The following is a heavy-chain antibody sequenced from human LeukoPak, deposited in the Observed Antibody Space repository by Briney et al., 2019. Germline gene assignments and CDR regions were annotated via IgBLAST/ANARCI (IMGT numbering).Heavy chain of an antibody. CDR2: IIPILGIA. Sequence: SVKVSCKASGGTFSSYAISWVRPAPGQGLEWMGRIIPILGIANYAQKFQGRVTITADKSTSTAYMELSSLRSEDTAVYYCARAHSSNWFDPWGQGTLVTISS. V-gene: IGHV1-69*04. J-gene: IGHJ5*02. CDR3: ARAHSSNWFDP. CDR1: GGTFSSYA. D-gene: IGHD3-22*01.